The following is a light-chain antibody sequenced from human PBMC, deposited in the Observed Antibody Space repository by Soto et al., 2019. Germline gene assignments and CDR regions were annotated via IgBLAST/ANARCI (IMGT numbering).Light chain of an antibody. CDR3: QTWGTDTDVI. Sequence: QSVLTQSPSASASLGASVKLTCTLSSGHSSYAIAWHQQLPEKGPRFLMKLNSDGSHNKGDGIPDRFSGYRSGAECYLTIASLQSEDEDDYYCQTWGTDTDVIFGGGTKLTVL. J-gene: IGLJ2*01. CDR1: SGHSSYA. V-gene: IGLV4-69*01. CDR2: LNSDGSH.